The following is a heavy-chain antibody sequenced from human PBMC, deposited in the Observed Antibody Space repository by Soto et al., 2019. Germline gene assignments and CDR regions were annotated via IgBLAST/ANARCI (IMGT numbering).Heavy chain of an antibody. Sequence: RGSLRLSCAASGFTFKNYAMILVRQSPGKGLQRVSGISERGGVIFYADSVKGRFTISRDNSKNKLYLQMNSLIAEDTAVYYCAKDQQWLVLDYYYGMDVWGQGTTVTVSS. CDR2: ISERGGVI. CDR1: GFTFKNYA. V-gene: IGHV3-23*01. D-gene: IGHD6-19*01. J-gene: IGHJ6*02. CDR3: AKDQQWLVLDYYYGMDV.